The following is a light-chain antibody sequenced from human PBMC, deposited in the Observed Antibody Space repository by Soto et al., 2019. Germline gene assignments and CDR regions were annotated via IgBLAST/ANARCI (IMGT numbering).Light chain of an antibody. CDR1: QSVSSSY. J-gene: IGKJ1*01. CDR3: QPYGSSPPT. CDR2: GAS. V-gene: IGKV3-20*01. Sequence: EIVLTQSPGTLSLSPGERATLSCRASQSVSSSYLAWDQQKPGQAPRLLIHGASSRATGIPDRFSGSGSGTDFTLTISSLEPEDLAVYYCQPYGSSPPTFGQGTKVEIK.